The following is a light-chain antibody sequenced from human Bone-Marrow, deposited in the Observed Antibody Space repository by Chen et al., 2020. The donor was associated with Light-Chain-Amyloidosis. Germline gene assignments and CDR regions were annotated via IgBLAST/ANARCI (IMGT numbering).Light chain of an antibody. J-gene: IGKJ2*01. CDR3: QHRRNWPPMYP. Sequence: EIVLTQSPGTLSLSPGERATLSCRASQSVSSSLAWYQHKPGQAPMLLIYDASDRATGVPARLRGSGSGADFPLTRSDIETEVFAVYDWQHRRNWPPMYPFAQGTKLEIK. CDR1: QSVSSS. V-gene: IGKV3-11*01. CDR2: DAS.